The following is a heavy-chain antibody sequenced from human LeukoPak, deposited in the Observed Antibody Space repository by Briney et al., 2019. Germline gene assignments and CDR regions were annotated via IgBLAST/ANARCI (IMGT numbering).Heavy chain of an antibody. CDR3: ARAPVAASYYFDY. V-gene: IGHV3-33*01. J-gene: IGHJ4*02. CDR1: GFTFSNYV. CDR2: IWSDGSNK. Sequence: HSGGSLRLSCAASGFTFSNYVMHWVRQAPGKGLEWVAVIWSDGSNKYYADSVKGRFTISRDNSKNTLYLQMNTLRAEDTAVYYCARAPVAASYYFDYWGQGTLVTVSS. D-gene: IGHD6-19*01.